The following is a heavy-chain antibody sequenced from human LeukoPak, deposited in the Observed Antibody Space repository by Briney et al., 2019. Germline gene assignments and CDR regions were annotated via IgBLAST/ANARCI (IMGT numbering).Heavy chain of an antibody. V-gene: IGHV4-38-2*02. D-gene: IGHD3-3*01. CDR1: GYSISSGYY. CDR2: IYHSGST. CDR3: ARDFGFWSGYSSFDY. J-gene: IGHJ4*02. Sequence: SETLSLTCAVSGYSISSGYYWGWIRPPPGKGLEWIGSIYHSGSTYYNPSLKSRVTISVDTSKNQFSLKLSSVTAADTAVYYCARDFGFWSGYSSFDYWGQGTLVTVSS.